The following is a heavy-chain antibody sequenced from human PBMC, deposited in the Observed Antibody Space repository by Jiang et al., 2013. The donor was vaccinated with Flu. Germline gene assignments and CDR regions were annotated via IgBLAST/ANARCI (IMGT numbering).Heavy chain of an antibody. D-gene: IGHD5-12*01. J-gene: IGHJ4*02. CDR1: GASISTDNW. CDR2: IYHTGGT. CDR3: ATQGYSHGWFFDF. V-gene: IGHV4-4*02. Sequence: GSGLVKPSGTLSLTCAVSGASISTDNWWNWVRQSPGKGLEWIGEIYHTGGTNYNLSLKSRVTMSLDKSKNQFSLKLRSVTAADTAVYYCATQGYSHGWFFDFWGQGTLVTVSS.